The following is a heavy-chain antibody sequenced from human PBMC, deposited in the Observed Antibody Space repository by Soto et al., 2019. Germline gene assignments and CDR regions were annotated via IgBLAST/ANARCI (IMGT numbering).Heavy chain of an antibody. J-gene: IGHJ6*02. V-gene: IGHV4-31*03. CDR2: IYYSGST. Sequence: PLSLTCTVSGGSISSGGYYWSWIRQHPGKGLEWIGYIYYSGSTYYNPSLKSRVTISVDTSKNQFSLKLSSVTAADTAVYYCARAPSVGHYYYGMDVWGQGTTVTVSS. CDR3: ARAPSVGHYYYGMDV. CDR1: GGSISSGGYY. D-gene: IGHD1-26*01.